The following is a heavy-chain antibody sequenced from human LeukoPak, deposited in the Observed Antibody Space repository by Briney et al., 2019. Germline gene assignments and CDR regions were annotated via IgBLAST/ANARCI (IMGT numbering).Heavy chain of an antibody. CDR2: IYSGNADA. CDR3: ARQGSYDNSGYSFDY. D-gene: IGHD3-22*01. Sequence: KNGASLQISCKASGSSLINHWNGCVRQLPGKGLDWMGIIYSGNADATYSPSFQSQVTISAHKSTTTVYLQWSSLKASDTAMYYCARQGSYDNSGYSFDYWGQGTLVTVSS. V-gene: IGHV5-51*01. J-gene: IGHJ4*02. CDR1: GSSLINHW.